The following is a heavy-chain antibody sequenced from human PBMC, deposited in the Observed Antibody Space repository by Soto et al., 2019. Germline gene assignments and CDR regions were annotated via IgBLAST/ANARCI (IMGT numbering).Heavy chain of an antibody. CDR1: GFSLSTSGMC. CDR2: IDWDDDK. V-gene: IGHV2-70*01. Sequence: GSGPTLVNPTQTLTLTCTFSGFSLSTSGMCVSWIRQPPGKALEWLALIDWDDDKYYSTSLKTRLTISKDTSKNQVVLTMTNMDPVDTATYYCARMPYRGVYYDSSNTCGMDVWGQGTTVTVSS. J-gene: IGHJ6*02. D-gene: IGHD3-22*01. CDR3: ARMPYRGVYYDSSNTCGMDV.